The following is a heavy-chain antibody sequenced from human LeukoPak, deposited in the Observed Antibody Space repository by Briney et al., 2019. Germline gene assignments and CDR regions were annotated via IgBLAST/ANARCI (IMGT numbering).Heavy chain of an antibody. CDR3: ARDTGGGYDDY. CDR2: IYSGGST. Sequence: GGSLRLSCAASGFTVSSNFMSWVRQAPGEGLDWVSVIYSGGSTYYADSVKGRFTISRDNSKNTVYLQMNSLRAEDTAVYYCARDTGGGYDDYWGQGTLVTVSS. CDR1: GFTVSSNF. D-gene: IGHD5-12*01. J-gene: IGHJ4*02. V-gene: IGHV3-53*01.